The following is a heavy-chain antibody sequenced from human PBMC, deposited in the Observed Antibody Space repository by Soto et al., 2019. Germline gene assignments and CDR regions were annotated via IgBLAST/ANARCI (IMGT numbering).Heavy chain of an antibody. J-gene: IGHJ6*02. Sequence: GGSLRLSCAASGFTFSSYSMNWVRQAPGKGLEWVSSISSSSSYIYYGDSVKGRFTISRDNAKNSLYLQMNSLRAEDTAVYYCARGGRGEYSSSSDYYYYGMDVWGQGTTVTVSS. CDR3: ARGGRGEYSSSSDYYYYGMDV. V-gene: IGHV3-21*01. CDR2: ISSSSSYI. D-gene: IGHD6-6*01. CDR1: GFTFSSYS.